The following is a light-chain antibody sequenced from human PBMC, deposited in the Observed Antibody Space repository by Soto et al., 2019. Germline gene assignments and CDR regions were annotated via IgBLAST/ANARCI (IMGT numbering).Light chain of an antibody. V-gene: IGLV1-47*01. CDR3: AAWDDSLSGPL. J-gene: IGLJ2*01. Sequence: QSVLTQPPSASETPGQRVTISCSGSSSNIGSNYVYWYQQLPGAAPKLLIYGNNQRPSGVPDRFFGSKSGTSASLAISGLRSEDEADYYCAAWDDSLSGPLFGGGTKLTVL. CDR1: SSNIGSNY. CDR2: GNN.